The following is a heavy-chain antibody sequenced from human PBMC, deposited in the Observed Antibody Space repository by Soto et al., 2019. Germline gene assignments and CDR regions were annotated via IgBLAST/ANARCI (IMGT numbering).Heavy chain of an antibody. CDR1: GFTFSSYW. V-gene: IGHV3-74*01. CDR3: ASYYGSGIYHPKY. Sequence: EVQLVESGGGLVQPGGSLRLSCAASGFTFSSYWMHWVRQAPGKGLVWVSRINSDGRSTCYADSVKGRFTISRDNAKNPLYLQMNSLRAEDTAVYYCASYYGSGIYHPKYWGQGTLVTVAS. J-gene: IGHJ4*02. CDR2: INSDGRST. D-gene: IGHD3-10*01.